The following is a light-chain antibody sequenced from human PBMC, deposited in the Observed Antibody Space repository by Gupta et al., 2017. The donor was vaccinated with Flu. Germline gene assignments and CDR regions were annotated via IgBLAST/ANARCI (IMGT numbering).Light chain of an antibody. CDR3: QQYYNAVS. V-gene: IGKV4-1*01. Sequence: DIVMTQSPDSLALSLGERASISCKSSQSVFFSSNNKNYIAWYQQKPGQSPKLLIYWASTRESGVPDRFSGSGSETDFTLTSSSRQAEDVAVYYWQQYYNAVSFGGGTKVEIK. J-gene: IGKJ4*01. CDR1: QSVFFSSNNKNY. CDR2: WAS.